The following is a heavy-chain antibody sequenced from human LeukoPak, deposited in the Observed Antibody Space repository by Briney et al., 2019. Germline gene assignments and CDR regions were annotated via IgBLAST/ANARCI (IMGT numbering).Heavy chain of an antibody. D-gene: IGHD1-26*01. CDR3: ARSSGSYWLDDDAFDI. V-gene: IGHV7-4-1*02. CDR1: GYTFTSYA. Sequence: GASVKVSCKASGYTFTSYAMNWVRQAPGQGLEWMGWINTNTGNPTYAQGFTGRFVFSLDTSVSTAYLQISSLKAEDTAVYYCARSSGSYWLDDDAFDIWGQGTMVTVSS. CDR2: INTNTGNP. J-gene: IGHJ3*02.